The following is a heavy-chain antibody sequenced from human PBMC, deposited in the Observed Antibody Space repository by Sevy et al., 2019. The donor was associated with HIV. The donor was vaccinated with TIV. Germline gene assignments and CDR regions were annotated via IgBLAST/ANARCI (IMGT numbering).Heavy chain of an antibody. CDR2: IWFDGSNT. CDR1: GFTFSSYG. CDR3: AKGSVSWYLDF. J-gene: IGHJ4*02. Sequence: GGSLRLSCAASGFTFSSYGMHWVRQGPGKGLEWVAVIWFDGSNTYYADSVKGRFTISRDNSKNTVYLHMNSLRSEDTAVYYCAKGSVSWYLDFWGQGTLVTVSS. V-gene: IGHV3-30*02. D-gene: IGHD6-13*01.